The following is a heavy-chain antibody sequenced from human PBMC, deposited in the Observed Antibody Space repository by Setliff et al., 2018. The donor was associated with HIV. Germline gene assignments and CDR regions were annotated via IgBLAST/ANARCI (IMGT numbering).Heavy chain of an antibody. D-gene: IGHD2-15*01. CDR2: SIPVFGTV. CDR1: GGTFSGYA. CDR3: ARDSHCSGPSCYSGGQFFDY. J-gene: IGHJ4*02. V-gene: IGHV1-69*13. Sequence: SVKVSCTAPGGTFSGYAFSWVRQAPGQGFEWMGGSIPVFGTVNYAQKFLGRATITADESTNTSYMELTSLRSEDTAVYFCARDSHCSGPSCYSGGQFFDYWGQGTLVTVSS.